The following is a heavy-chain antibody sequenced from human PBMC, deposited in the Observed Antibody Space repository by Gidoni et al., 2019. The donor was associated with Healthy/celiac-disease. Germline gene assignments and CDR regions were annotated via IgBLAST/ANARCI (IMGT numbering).Heavy chain of an antibody. J-gene: IGHJ4*02. CDR3: ASDYYDSSGYPQYYFDY. D-gene: IGHD3-22*01. Sequence: QVQLVESGGGVVQPGRSLRLSCAASGFTFSSYAMHWVRQAPGKGLEWVAVISYDGSNKYYADSVKGRFTISRDNSKNTLYLQMNSLRAEDTAVYYCASDYYDSSGYPQYYFDYWGQGTLVTVSS. CDR1: GFTFSSYA. V-gene: IGHV3-30*04. CDR2: ISYDGSNK.